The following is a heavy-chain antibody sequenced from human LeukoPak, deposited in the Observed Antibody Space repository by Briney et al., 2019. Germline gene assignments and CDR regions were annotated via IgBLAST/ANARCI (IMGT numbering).Heavy chain of an antibody. Sequence: ASVKVSCKASGYTFTSYGISWVRQAPGQGLEWMGWISAYNGNTNYAQKLQGRVTMTTDTSTSTVYMELSSLRSEDTAVYYCARDSSGWARFDYWGQGTLVTVSS. CDR2: ISAYNGNT. D-gene: IGHD6-19*01. V-gene: IGHV1-18*01. CDR3: ARDSSGWARFDY. CDR1: GYTFTSYG. J-gene: IGHJ4*02.